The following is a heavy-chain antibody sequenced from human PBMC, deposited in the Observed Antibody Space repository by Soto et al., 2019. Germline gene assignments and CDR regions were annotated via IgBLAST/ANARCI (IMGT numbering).Heavy chain of an antibody. CDR2: IIPILGIA. Sequence: ASVKVSCKASGGTFSSYAISWVRQAPGQGLEWMGRIIPILGIANYAQKFQGRVTITADKSTSTAYMELSSLRSEDTAVYYCFIRIVGAPRPIYYYYYYGMDVWGQGTTVTVSS. CDR1: GGTFSSYA. D-gene: IGHD1-26*01. V-gene: IGHV1-69*04. CDR3: FIRIVGAPRPIYYYYYYGMDV. J-gene: IGHJ6*02.